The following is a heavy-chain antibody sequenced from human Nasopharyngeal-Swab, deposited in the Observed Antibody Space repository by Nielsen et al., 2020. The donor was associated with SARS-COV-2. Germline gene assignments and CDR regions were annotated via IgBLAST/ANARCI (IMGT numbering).Heavy chain of an antibody. J-gene: IGHJ4*02. CDR1: GFNFSDYY. V-gene: IGHV3-11*01. Sequence: GESLKISCAASGFNFSDYYMSWIRQAPGKGLEWVSYISSSGSTIYYADSVKGRFTISRDNAKNSLYLQMNSLRAEDTAVYYCANHLPGTYYFDYWGQGTLVTVSS. CDR2: ISSSGSTI. D-gene: IGHD3-10*01. CDR3: ANHLPGTYYFDY.